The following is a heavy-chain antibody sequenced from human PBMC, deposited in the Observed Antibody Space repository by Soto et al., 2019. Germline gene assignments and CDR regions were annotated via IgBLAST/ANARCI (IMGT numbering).Heavy chain of an antibody. V-gene: IGHV1-18*01. CDR2: ISAYNGNT. CDR1: GYTFTSYG. J-gene: IGHJ6*02. CDR3: ARERVTMVRGVIITYYYGMDV. Sequence: ASVKVSCKASGYTFTSYGISWVRQAPGQGLEWMGWISAYNGNTNYAQKLQGRVTMTTDTSTSTAYMELRSLRSDDTAVYYCARERVTMVRGVIITYYYGMDVWGQGTTITVSS. D-gene: IGHD3-10*01.